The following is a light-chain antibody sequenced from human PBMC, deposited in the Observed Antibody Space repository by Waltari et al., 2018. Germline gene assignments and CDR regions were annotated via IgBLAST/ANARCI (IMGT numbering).Light chain of an antibody. CDR1: QSVSSY. CDR3: QQRSNWPTFT. J-gene: IGKJ3*01. CDR2: DAS. Sequence: EIVLTQSPATLSLSPGERATLTCRASQSVSSYLAWYQQKPGQAHRLLIYDASNRATGIPARFSGSGSGTDFTLTISSLEPVDFAVYYCQQRSNWPTFTFGPGTKVDIK. V-gene: IGKV3-11*01.